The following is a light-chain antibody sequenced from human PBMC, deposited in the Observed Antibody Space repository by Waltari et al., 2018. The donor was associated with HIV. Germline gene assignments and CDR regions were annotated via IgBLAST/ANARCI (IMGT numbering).Light chain of an antibody. CDR2: NVS. J-gene: IGLJ2*01. CDR1: SSDVGGYNY. Sequence: QSALTQSASVSGSPGQSITISCTGTSSDVGGYNYVSWYQQHPGKAPKLVIYNVSNRPSGVSTRFSCSKSGNTASLTISGLQAEDEAEYYCSSYTSSNTVIFGGGTRVTVL. CDR3: SSYTSSNTVI. V-gene: IGLV2-14*01.